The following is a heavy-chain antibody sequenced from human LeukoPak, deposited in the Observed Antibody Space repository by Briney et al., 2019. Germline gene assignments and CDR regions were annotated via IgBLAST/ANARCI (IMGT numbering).Heavy chain of an antibody. CDR1: GDSISGSY. D-gene: IGHD3-10*01. CDR3: ARHMSVSYDAFDL. V-gene: IGHV4-59*08. J-gene: IGHJ3*01. Sequence: PSETLSLTCAVSGDSISGSYWSWIRQPPGKGLEWIGFLSYTGTTSYNPSLKSRLTISGDTSRNQFSLKLDSVTAADTAVYYCARHMSVSYDAFDLWGRGTPVTVSS. CDR2: LSYTGTT.